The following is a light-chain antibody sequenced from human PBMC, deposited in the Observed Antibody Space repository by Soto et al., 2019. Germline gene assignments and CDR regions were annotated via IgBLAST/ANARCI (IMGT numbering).Light chain of an antibody. CDR3: QQFGSSPIT. Sequence: EVVLTQSPSTLSLSPGERATLSCRASQSVSSTYLAWYQQKPGQAPRLLIYGVSNRATGIPDRVSGSGSGTDFTLTISRLEPEDFAVYYCQQFGSSPITFGQGTRLEIK. CDR1: QSVSSTY. V-gene: IGKV3-20*01. J-gene: IGKJ5*01. CDR2: GVS.